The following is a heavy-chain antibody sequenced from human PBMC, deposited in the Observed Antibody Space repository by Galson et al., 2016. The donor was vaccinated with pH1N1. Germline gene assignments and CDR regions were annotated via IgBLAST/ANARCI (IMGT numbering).Heavy chain of an antibody. J-gene: IGHJ3*01. CDR3: ARPGNYDGDRRGAFDL. D-gene: IGHD4-23*01. Sequence: SLRLSCAASGFTFSSWHMDWVRQAPGEGLEWISFITYTSATIYYADSVKGRFTVSRDNAKNSLYLQMHSLRAEETAVYYCARPGNYDGDRRGAFDLWGQGTMVTVSP. CDR1: GFTFSSWH. CDR2: ITYTSATI. V-gene: IGHV3-48*04.